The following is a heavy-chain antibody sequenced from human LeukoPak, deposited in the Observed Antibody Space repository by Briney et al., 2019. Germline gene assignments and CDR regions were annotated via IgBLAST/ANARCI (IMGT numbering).Heavy chain of an antibody. V-gene: IGHV1-46*01. CDR2: INTSGGHT. D-gene: IGHD4-11*01. Sequence: ASVKVSCKASGYTFTDYYMHWVRQAPGQELEWMGIINTSGGHTNYAQKFQGRVSMTRDTSTGTLYMDLSSLRFEDTAAYYCARGLERLDSNNYLSFAFDIWGQGTMVTVS. J-gene: IGHJ3*02. CDR3: ARGLERLDSNNYLSFAFDI. CDR1: GYTFTDYY.